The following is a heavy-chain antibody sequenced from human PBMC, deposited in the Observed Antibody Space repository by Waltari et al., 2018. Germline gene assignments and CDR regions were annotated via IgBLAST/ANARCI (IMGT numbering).Heavy chain of an antibody. D-gene: IGHD3-3*01. CDR3: ARLDFWTGSYY. CDR1: GFTVSNNY. CDR2: IYSGGST. V-gene: IGHV3-53*01. Sequence: EVQLVESGGGLIQPGGSLRLSWAVSGFTVSNNYMSWVRQAPGKGLEWVSVIYSGGSTYYADSVKGRFTISRDSSENTVYLQMSSLRAEDTALYYCARLDFWTGSYYWGQGTLVTVSS. J-gene: IGHJ4*02.